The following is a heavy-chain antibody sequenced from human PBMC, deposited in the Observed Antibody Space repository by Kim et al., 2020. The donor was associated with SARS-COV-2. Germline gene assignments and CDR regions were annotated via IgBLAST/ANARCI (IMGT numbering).Heavy chain of an antibody. CDR3: AKDLAAASPYYYYYGMDV. Sequence: KGRFTISRDNSKNTLYLQMNSLRAEDTAVYYCAKDLAAASPYYYYYGMDVWGQGTTVTVSS. D-gene: IGHD6-13*01. V-gene: IGHV3-23*01. J-gene: IGHJ6*02.